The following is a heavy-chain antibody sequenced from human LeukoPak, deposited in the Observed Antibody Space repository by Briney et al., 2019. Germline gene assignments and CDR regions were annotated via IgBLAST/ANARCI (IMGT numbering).Heavy chain of an antibody. J-gene: IGHJ4*02. D-gene: IGHD5-18*01. CDR3: AGGYSYGYH. Sequence: GGSLRLSCAASGFALSSHWMTWVRQVPGRGPEWVANVNRDGSETYYLDSVKGRFTISRDNAKNSLYLQMNSLRAEDTAVYYCAGGYSYGYHWGQGTLVTVSS. V-gene: IGHV3-7*03. CDR1: GFALSSHW. CDR2: VNRDGSET.